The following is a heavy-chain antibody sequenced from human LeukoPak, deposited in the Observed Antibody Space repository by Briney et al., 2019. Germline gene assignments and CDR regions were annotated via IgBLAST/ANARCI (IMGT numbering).Heavy chain of an antibody. CDR3: ARYGDLRRRWFDP. V-gene: IGHV4-34*01. D-gene: IGHD2-21*02. CDR1: GFTFSNAW. CDR2: IYYSGST. J-gene: IGHJ5*02. Sequence: GSLRLSCAASGFTFSNAWMSWIRQPPGKGLEWIGHIYYSGSTYYNPSLKSRVTISVDTSKSQFSLRLNSVTAADTAVYYCARYGDLRRRWFDPWGHGTLAIVSS.